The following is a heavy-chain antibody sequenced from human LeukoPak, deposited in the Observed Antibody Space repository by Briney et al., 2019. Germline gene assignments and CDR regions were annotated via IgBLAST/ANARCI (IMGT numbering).Heavy chain of an antibody. D-gene: IGHD3-22*01. CDR1: GGSISSYY. J-gene: IGHJ4*02. V-gene: IGHV4-4*07. CDR2: IYTSGST. Sequence: RPSETLSLACTVSGGSISSYYWSWIRQPAGKGLEWIGRIYTSGSTNYNPSLKSRVTMSVDTSKNQFSLKLSSGTAADTAVYYCATYDYYDRDTWGQGTLVTVSS. CDR3: ATYDYYDRDT.